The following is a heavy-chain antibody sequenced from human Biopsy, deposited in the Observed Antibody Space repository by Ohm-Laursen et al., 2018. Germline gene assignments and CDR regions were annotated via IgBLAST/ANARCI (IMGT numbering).Heavy chain of an antibody. D-gene: IGHD3-22*01. CDR3: ARDRGYYSDRTVPGYFDL. CDR2: VYYTGST. V-gene: IGHV4-59*01. J-gene: IGHJ2*01. Sequence: GTLSLTCTVSGDSISSYYWSWIRQPPGKGLEWIGYVYYTGSTDYNPSLQSRVTISVDTSKNHFSLRLRSVAPADTAIYYCARDRGYYSDRTVPGYFDLWGRGTLVTVSS. CDR1: GDSISSYY.